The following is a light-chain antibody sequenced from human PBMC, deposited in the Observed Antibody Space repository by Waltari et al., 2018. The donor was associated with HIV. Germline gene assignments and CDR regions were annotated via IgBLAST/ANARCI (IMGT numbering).Light chain of an antibody. J-gene: IGKJ3*01. CDR2: GAS. V-gene: IGKV3-20*01. CDR1: QTVISNY. Sequence: EIVLTQSPDTMSLSPGKRATISCRASQTVISNYLAWYQQNPGHDPRLLVYGASSRAAGIADRFSGSGAGTDFTLIISRVEPEDSAVFYCQQYGDSPFTFGPGTKVEIK. CDR3: QQYGDSPFT.